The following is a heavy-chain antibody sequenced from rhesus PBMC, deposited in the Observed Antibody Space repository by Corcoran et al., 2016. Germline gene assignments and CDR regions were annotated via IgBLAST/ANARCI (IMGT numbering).Heavy chain of an antibody. Sequence: EVQLVESGGGLVQPGGSLRLSCAASGFTFSSYGMSWVRQAPGKGLEWVSYICNGGGRTSNADSVKGRFTISRDNSKNTLSLQMNSLRAEDTAVYYCAKQRLALDYWGQGVLDTVSS. CDR3: AKQRLALDY. V-gene: IGHV3S5*01. CDR1: GFTFSSYG. CDR2: ICNGGGRT. J-gene: IGHJ4*01. D-gene: IGHD6-31*01.